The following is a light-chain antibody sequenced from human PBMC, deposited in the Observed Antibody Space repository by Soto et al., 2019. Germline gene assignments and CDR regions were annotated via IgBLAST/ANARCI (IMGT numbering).Light chain of an antibody. J-gene: IGLJ1*01. V-gene: IGLV2-11*01. CDR1: SSDVGGYNY. CDR2: EVS. CDR3: ATCDDSLNVYV. Sequence: QSARTQPRSVSGSPGQSVTISCTGTSSDVGGYNYVSWYQQHPGKAPKLMIYEVSKRPSGVPDRFSGSKSGNTASLTISGLQAEDEADYYWATCDDSLNVYVLGTGTKVTVL.